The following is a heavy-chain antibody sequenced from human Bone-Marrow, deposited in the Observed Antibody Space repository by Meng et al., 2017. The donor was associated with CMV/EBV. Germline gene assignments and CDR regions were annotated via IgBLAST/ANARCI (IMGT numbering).Heavy chain of an antibody. CDR2: INWYGGST. CDR1: GFTFDDYD. D-gene: IGHD1-20*01. CDR3: AKMVTGTTGGGDY. V-gene: IGHV3-43D*03. J-gene: IGHJ4*02. Sequence: GESLKISCAASGFTFDDYDMHWVRQVPGKGLEWVSLINWYGGSTYYTDSVKGRFTISRDNSKNSLYLQMNSLRAEDTAVYYCAKMVTGTTGGGDYWGQGTRVTVSS.